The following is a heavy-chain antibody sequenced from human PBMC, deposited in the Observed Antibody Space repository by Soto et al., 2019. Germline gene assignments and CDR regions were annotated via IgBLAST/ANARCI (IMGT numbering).Heavy chain of an antibody. CDR1: GFTFSSYA. Sequence: GGSLRLSCAASGFTFSSYAMSWVRQAPGKGLEWVSAISGSGGSTYYADSVKGRFTISRDNSKNTLYLQMNSLRAEDTAVYYCARAQSATKVFDYWGQGTLVTVSS. D-gene: IGHD5-12*01. CDR2: ISGSGGST. V-gene: IGHV3-23*01. J-gene: IGHJ4*02. CDR3: ARAQSATKVFDY.